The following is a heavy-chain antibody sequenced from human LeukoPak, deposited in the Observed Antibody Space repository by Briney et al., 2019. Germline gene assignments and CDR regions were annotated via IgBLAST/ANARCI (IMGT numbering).Heavy chain of an antibody. Sequence: PGGSLRLSCAASGFTFSSYWMSWVRQAPGRGLEWVANIKQDGSEKYYVDSVKGRFTISRDNAKNSLYLQMNSLRAEDTAVYYCARDQYTWRQQPYYFDYWGQGTLVTVSS. CDR1: GFTFSSYW. CDR2: IKQDGSEK. CDR3: ARDQYTWRQQPYYFDY. J-gene: IGHJ4*02. V-gene: IGHV3-7*01. D-gene: IGHD1-1*01.